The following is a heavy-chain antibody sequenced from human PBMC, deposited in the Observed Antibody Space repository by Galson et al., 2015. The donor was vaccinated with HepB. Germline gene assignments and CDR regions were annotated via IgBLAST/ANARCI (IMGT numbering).Heavy chain of an antibody. CDR1: GFTFSSYA. CDR2: ISGSGGST. CDR3: ANRPNDYGEGDL. V-gene: IGHV3-23*01. J-gene: IGHJ5*02. Sequence: SLRLSCAASGFTFSSYATSWVRQAPGKGLEWVSAISGSGGSTYYADSVKGRFTISRDNSKNTLYLQMNSLRAEDTAVYYCANRPNDYGEGDLWGQGTLVTVSS. D-gene: IGHD4-17*01.